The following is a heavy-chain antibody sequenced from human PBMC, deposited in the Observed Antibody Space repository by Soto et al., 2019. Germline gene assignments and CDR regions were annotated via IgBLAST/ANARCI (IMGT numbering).Heavy chain of an antibody. CDR3: AHSIAPRRFDC. V-gene: IGHV2-5*02. CDR2: IYWDDDK. D-gene: IGHD2-15*01. Sequence: QITLRESGPTLVKPTQTLTLTCTFSGFSLSTSGVGVGWIRQPPGKALEWLALIYWDDDKRYSPSLNSRLTITKDTSKNLVVLAMTNMDPVESATYYCAHSIAPRRFDCWGQGTLVTVSS. CDR1: GFSLSTSGVG. J-gene: IGHJ4*02.